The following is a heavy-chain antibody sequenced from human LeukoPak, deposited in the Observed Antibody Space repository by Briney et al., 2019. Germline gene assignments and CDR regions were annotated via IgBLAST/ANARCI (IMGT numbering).Heavy chain of an antibody. CDR2: ISWNSGSI. J-gene: IGHJ3*02. Sequence: GRSLRLSCAASGFTFDDYAMHWVRQAPGKGLEWVSGISWNSGSIGYADSVKGRFTISRDNAKNSLYLQMNSLRAEDTAVYYCAREGNWNYPHDAFDIWGQGTMVTVSS. CDR1: GFTFDDYA. CDR3: AREGNWNYPHDAFDI. D-gene: IGHD1-7*01. V-gene: IGHV3-9*01.